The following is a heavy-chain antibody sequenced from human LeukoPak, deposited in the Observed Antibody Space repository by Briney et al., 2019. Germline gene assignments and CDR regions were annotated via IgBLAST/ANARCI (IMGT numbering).Heavy chain of an antibody. D-gene: IGHD2-15*01. Sequence: ASVKVSCKASGYTFTGYYMHWVRQAPGQGLEWMGRINPNSGGTNYAQKFQGRVTMTRDTSISKAYMELSRLRSDDTAVYYCASGAPSYCSGGSCYRGFDYWGQGTLVTVSS. J-gene: IGHJ4*02. V-gene: IGHV1-2*06. CDR2: INPNSGGT. CDR1: GYTFTGYY. CDR3: ASGAPSYCSGGSCYRGFDY.